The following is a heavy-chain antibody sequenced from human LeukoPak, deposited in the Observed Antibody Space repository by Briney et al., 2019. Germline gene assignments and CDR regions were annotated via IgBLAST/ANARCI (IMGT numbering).Heavy chain of an antibody. J-gene: IGHJ3*02. CDR2: IYTSGST. Sequence: SETLSLTCTVSGGSISSYYWSWIRQPAGKGLEWIGRIYTSGSTNYNPSLKSRVTMSVDTSKNQFSLKLSSVTAADTAVYYCASSEVLLDAFDIWGQGTMVTVSS. CDR1: GGSISSYY. CDR3: ASSEVLLDAFDI. D-gene: IGHD1-26*01. V-gene: IGHV4-4*07.